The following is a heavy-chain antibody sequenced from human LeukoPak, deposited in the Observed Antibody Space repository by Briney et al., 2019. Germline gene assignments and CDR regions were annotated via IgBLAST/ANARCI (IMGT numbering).Heavy chain of an antibody. J-gene: IGHJ4*02. V-gene: IGHV1-46*03. CDR3: ARDDGDYVWGSYRHRFDY. Sequence: ASVKVSCKASVYTFTSYYMHWVRQAPGQGLEWMGIINPSGGSTSYAQKFQGRVTMTRDTSTSTVYMELSSLRSEDTAVYYCARDDGDYVWGSYRHRFDYWGQGTLVTVSS. D-gene: IGHD3-16*02. CDR1: VYTFTSYY. CDR2: INPSGGST.